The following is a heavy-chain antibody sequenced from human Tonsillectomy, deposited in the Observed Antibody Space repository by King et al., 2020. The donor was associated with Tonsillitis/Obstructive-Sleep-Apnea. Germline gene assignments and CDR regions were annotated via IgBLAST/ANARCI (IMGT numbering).Heavy chain of an antibody. CDR1: GFAFSSYA. V-gene: IGHV3-23*04. D-gene: IGHD2-2*01. Sequence: VQLVESGGGLVQSGGSLRLSCAASGFAFSSYALSWVRQAPGRGLEWVSGISGSGGNTYYADSVKGRFTVSRDNSKNTLYLQMNSLRAADTAVYYCAKARSDKIPAAMGYWGQGALVTVSS. CDR2: ISGSGGNT. CDR3: AKARSDKIPAAMGY. J-gene: IGHJ4*02.